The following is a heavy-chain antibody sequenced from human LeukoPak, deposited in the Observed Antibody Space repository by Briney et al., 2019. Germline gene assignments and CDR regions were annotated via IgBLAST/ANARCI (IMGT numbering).Heavy chain of an antibody. Sequence: TLGESLKISCKGSGYSFTSYWIGWVRQMPGKGLEWMGIIYPGDSDTRYSPSFQGQVTISAGKSISTAYLQWSSLKASDTAMYYCALGVGDSSGYDAFDIWGQGTMVTVSS. J-gene: IGHJ3*02. D-gene: IGHD3-22*01. CDR3: ALGVGDSSGYDAFDI. CDR1: GYSFTSYW. V-gene: IGHV5-51*01. CDR2: IYPGDSDT.